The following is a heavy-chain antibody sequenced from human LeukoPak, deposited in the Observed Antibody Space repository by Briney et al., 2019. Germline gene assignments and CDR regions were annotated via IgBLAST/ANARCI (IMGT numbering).Heavy chain of an antibody. J-gene: IGHJ4*02. V-gene: IGHV4-30-2*01. D-gene: IGHD1-26*01. Sequence: SETLSLTCTVSGGSISSGGYSWSWIRQPPGKGLEWIGYIYHSGSTYYNPSLKSRVTISVDRSKNQFSLKLSSVTAADTAVYYCARRREARGIDYWGQGTLVTVSS. CDR2: IYHSGST. CDR3: ARRREARGIDY. CDR1: GGSISSGGYS.